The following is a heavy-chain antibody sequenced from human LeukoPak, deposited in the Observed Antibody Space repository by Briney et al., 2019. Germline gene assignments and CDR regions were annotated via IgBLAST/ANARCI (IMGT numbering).Heavy chain of an antibody. Sequence: GGSLRLSCAASGFTFSSYAMSWVRQAPGKGLEWVSAISGSGGSTYYADSVKGRFTISRDNSKNTLYLQMNSLRAEDTAVYYCAKDLTWGGYPMYYFDYWGQGTLVTVSS. J-gene: IGHJ4*02. CDR3: AKDLTWGGYPMYYFDY. CDR1: GFTFSSYA. D-gene: IGHD3-3*01. CDR2: ISGSGGST. V-gene: IGHV3-23*01.